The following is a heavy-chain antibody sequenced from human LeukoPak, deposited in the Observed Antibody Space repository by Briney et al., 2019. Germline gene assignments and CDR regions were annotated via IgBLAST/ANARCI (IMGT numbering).Heavy chain of an antibody. CDR2: IYTSGST. V-gene: IGHV4-61*02. CDR3: ARHALDYDFWSGYPGWFDP. CDR1: GGSISSGSYY. Sequence: SETLSLTCTVSGGSISSGSYYWSWIRQPAGKGLEWIGRIYTSGSTYYNPSLKSRVTISVDTSKNQFSLKLSSVTAADTAVYYCARHALDYDFWSGYPGWFDPWGQGTLVTVSS. D-gene: IGHD3-3*01. J-gene: IGHJ5*02.